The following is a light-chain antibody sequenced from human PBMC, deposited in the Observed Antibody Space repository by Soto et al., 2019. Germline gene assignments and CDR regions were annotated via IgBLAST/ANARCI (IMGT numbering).Light chain of an antibody. Sequence: QSVLTQPPSVSAAPGQKVTISCSGSSSNIGNNYVSWYQQLPGTAPKLLIYDNNKRPSGIPDRFSGSKSGTSATLGITGLQTGDEADYYCGTWDSSLSAEVVFGVGTKVTVL. CDR2: DNN. CDR1: SSNIGNNY. J-gene: IGLJ2*01. V-gene: IGLV1-51*01. CDR3: GTWDSSLSAEVV.